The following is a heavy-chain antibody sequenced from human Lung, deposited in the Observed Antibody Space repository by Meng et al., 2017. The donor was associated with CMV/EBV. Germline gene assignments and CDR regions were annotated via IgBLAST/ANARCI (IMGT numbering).Heavy chain of an antibody. Sequence: GESXKISXKASGYRITTYWIGWVRQMPGKGLEWMGIIYPYDSDTRYSPSSQGQVTISADKSISTAYLQWSSLKASDTAMYFCARSFSSRMFFDFWGQGTPVIVSS. V-gene: IGHV5-51*01. D-gene: IGHD6-13*01. CDR3: ARSFSSRMFFDF. CDR1: GYRITTYW. CDR2: IYPYDSDT. J-gene: IGHJ4*02.